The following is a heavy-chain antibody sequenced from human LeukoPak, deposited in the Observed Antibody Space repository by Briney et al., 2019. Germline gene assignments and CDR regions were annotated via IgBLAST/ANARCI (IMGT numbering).Heavy chain of an antibody. J-gene: IGHJ3*02. CDR3: ARNPGAFDI. Sequence: GGSLRLSCGASGFSVSTYYMTWVRQAPGKGLEWVSFIHGGGGTDYADSVKGRFTISRDTSKNTVHLQMNNLRADDTAVYYCARNPGAFDIWGQGTMVTVSS. CDR2: IHGGGGT. V-gene: IGHV3-66*01. CDR1: GFSVSTYY.